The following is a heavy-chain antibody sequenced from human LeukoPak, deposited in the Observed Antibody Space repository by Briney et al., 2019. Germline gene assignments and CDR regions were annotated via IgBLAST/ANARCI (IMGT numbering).Heavy chain of an antibody. Sequence: GASVKVSCKASGYTFTGYYMQWVRQAPGQGLEWMGWINPNSGGTNYAQKFQGRVAMTRDTSISTAYMELSRLRSDDTAVYYCATGPYYDSSGYYHYWGQGTLVTVSS. CDR2: INPNSGGT. CDR1: GYTFTGYY. CDR3: ATGPYYDSSGYYHY. V-gene: IGHV1-2*02. J-gene: IGHJ4*02. D-gene: IGHD3-22*01.